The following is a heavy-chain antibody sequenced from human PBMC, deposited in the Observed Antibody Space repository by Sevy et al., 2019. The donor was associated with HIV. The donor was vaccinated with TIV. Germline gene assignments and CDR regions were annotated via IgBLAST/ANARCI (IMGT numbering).Heavy chain of an antibody. Sequence: SETLSLTCTVSGSTTFNSYYWSWIRQAPGKGLEWIGYSYYGGTTSYNPSFKTRVAISMDTSKSQFSLKLTSVTAADTAVYYCARDLYGSGNSLAFWGQRAPVTVSS. J-gene: IGHJ4*02. CDR3: ARDLYGSGNSLAF. CDR1: GSTTFNSYY. CDR2: SYYGGTT. V-gene: IGHV4-59*12. D-gene: IGHD3-10*01.